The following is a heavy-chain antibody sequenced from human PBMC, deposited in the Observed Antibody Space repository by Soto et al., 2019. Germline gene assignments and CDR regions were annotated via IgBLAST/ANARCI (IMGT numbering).Heavy chain of an antibody. D-gene: IGHD6-13*01. CDR2: MNPNSGNT. J-gene: IGHJ6*03. CDR3: RASSSGDYYYYYMDV. CDR1: GYTFTSYD. Sequence: ASVKVSCKASGYTFTSYDINWVRQATGQGLEWMGWMNPNSGNTGYAQKFQGRVTMTRNTSISTAYMELSSLRSEDTAVYYCRASSSGDYYYYYMDVWGKGTTVTVSS. V-gene: IGHV1-8*01.